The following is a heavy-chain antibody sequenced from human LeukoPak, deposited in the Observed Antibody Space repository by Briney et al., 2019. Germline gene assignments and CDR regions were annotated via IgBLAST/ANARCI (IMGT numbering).Heavy chain of an antibody. CDR3: ARDGPMPYDY. CDR1: GYTFTGNY. CDR2: INPNSGGT. V-gene: IGHV1-2*02. D-gene: IGHD2-2*01. J-gene: IGHJ4*02. Sequence: ASVKVSCKASGYTFTGNYMHWVRPAPGQGLEWMGWINPNSGGTNYAQKFQGRVTMTRDTSISTPYMALSGLRSDDTAVYYCARDGPMPYDYWGQGTLVTVSS.